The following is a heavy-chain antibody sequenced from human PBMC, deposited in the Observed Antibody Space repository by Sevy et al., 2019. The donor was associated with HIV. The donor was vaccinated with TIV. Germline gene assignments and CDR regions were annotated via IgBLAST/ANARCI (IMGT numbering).Heavy chain of an antibody. CDR1: GFTFSSYA. D-gene: IGHD3-10*01. CDR2: ISGSGGST. V-gene: IGHV3-23*01. Sequence: GESLKISCAASGFTFSSYAMSWVRQAPGKGLEWVSAISGSGGSTYYADSVKGRFTISRDNSKKTLDLQMNSLRVEDTAVYYCAKAYGSGSPPFDWGQGTLVTVSS. CDR3: AKAYGSGSPPFD. J-gene: IGHJ4*02.